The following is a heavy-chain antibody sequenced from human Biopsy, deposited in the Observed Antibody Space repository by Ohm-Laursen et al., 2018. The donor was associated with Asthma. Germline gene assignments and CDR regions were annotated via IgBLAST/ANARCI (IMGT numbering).Heavy chain of an antibody. Sequence: ASVKVSCKVSGYSLTDLSMHWVRQAPGQGLEWMGGHDHEDGGTEHARRFQGRVTMTEDTSTDTAYMELSSLSSDDTAVYYCASDFPKNYVRYNFQFWGQGTLVTVSS. D-gene: IGHD1-7*01. CDR3: ASDFPKNYVRYNFQF. J-gene: IGHJ4*02. CDR2: HDHEDGGT. V-gene: IGHV1-24*01. CDR1: GYSLTDLS.